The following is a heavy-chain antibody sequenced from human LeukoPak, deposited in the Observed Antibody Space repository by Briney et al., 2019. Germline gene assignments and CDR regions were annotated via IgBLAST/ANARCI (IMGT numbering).Heavy chain of an antibody. J-gene: IGHJ4*02. Sequence: ASVKVSCKASGYTFTSYAMHWVRQAPGQRLEWMGWINAGNGNTKYSQKFQGRVTITRDTSASTAYMELSSLRSEDTAVYYCASATMVRGVITAFDYWGQGTLVTVSS. D-gene: IGHD3-10*01. CDR2: INAGNGNT. V-gene: IGHV1-3*01. CDR3: ASATMVRGVITAFDY. CDR1: GYTFTSYA.